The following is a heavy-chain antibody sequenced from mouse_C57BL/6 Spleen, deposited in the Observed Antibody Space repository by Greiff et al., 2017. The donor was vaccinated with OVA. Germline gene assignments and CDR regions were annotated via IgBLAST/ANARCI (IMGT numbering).Heavy chain of an antibody. J-gene: IGHJ1*03. Sequence: EVQLQQSGPGLVKPSQSLSLTCSVTGYSITSGYYWNWIRQFPGNKLEWMGYISYDGSNNYNPSLKNRIYITRDTSKNQFFLKLNSVTTEDTATYYCARDRNVFDVWGTGTTVTVSS. CDR1: GYSITSGYY. CDR3: ARDRNVFDV. V-gene: IGHV3-6*01. CDR2: ISYDGSN.